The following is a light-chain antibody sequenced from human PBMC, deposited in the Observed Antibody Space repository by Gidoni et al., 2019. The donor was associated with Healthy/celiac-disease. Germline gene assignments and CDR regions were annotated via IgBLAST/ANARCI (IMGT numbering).Light chain of an antibody. CDR2: GAS. CDR3: QQYNNWPPPWA. J-gene: IGKJ1*01. CDR1: QSVSSN. Sequence: EIVMTQSPATLSVSPGARATLSGRASQSVSSNLAWYQQKPGQAPRLLIYGASTRATGIPARFSGSGSGTEFTLTISSLQSEDFAVYYCQQYNNWPPPWAFGQGAKVEIK. V-gene: IGKV3-15*01.